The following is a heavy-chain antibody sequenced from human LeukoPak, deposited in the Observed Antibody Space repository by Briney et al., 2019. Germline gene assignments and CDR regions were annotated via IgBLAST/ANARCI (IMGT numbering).Heavy chain of an antibody. CDR1: GFTVSSNY. CDR3: ARDSYYGSGSYYRYTFDY. V-gene: IGHV3-53*01. Sequence: PGGSLRLSCAASGFTVSSNYMGWVRQAPGKGLEWGSVIYSGGATFYADSVKGRFTISRDNSKNTLYLQMNSLRVEDTAMYYCARDSYYGSGSYYRYTFDYWGQGTLVIVSS. CDR2: IYSGGAT. J-gene: IGHJ4*02. D-gene: IGHD3-10*01.